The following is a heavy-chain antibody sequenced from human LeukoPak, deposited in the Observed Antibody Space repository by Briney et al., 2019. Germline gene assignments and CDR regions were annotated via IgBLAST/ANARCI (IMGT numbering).Heavy chain of an antibody. CDR3: AKARGRITMVRGVFDY. V-gene: IGHV3-23*01. Sequence: GGSLRLPCAASGFTFSSYAMSWVRQAPGKGLEWVSAISGSGGSTYYADSVKGRFTISRDNSKNTLYLQMNSLRAEDTAVYYCAKARGRITMVRGVFDYWGQGTLVTVSS. J-gene: IGHJ4*02. D-gene: IGHD3-10*01. CDR2: ISGSGGST. CDR1: GFTFSSYA.